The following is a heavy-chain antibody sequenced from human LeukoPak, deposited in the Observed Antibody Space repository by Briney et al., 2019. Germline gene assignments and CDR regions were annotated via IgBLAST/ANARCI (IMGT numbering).Heavy chain of an antibody. V-gene: IGHV1-18*01. D-gene: IGHD3-9*01. J-gene: IGHJ4*02. CDR2: ISAYNGNT. CDR1: GYTFTSYG. CDR3: ARDFSQGDDQGDEDEILTGYYH. Sequence: ASVKVSCKASGYTFTSYGISWVRQAPGQGLEWMGWISAYNGNTNYAQKLQGRVSITRDTSASTVYMELSSLRSEDTAVYYCARDFSQGDDQGDEDEILTGYYHWGQGTLVTVAS.